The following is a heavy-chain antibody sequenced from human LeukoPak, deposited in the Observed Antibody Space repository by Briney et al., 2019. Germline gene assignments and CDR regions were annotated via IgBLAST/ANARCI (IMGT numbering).Heavy chain of an antibody. D-gene: IGHD3-10*01. V-gene: IGHV3-20*04. CDR2: INWSGGTT. CDR1: GFSFDEYG. J-gene: IGHJ6*03. Sequence: PGGALRLSCADSGFSFDEYGLSWVRQAPGKGLEWASGINWSGGTTVYAEYVKGRFTVSRDNAKNSLYLQVNSLRVDDTALYYCARERFGIDYYLDFWGKGTTVTVSS. CDR3: ARERFGIDYYLDF.